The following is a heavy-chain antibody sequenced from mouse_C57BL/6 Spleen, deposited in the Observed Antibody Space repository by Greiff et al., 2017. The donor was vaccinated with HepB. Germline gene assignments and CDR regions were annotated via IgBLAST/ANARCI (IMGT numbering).Heavy chain of an antibody. D-gene: IGHD2-2*01. J-gene: IGHJ2*01. V-gene: IGHV1-69*01. CDR1: GYTFTSYW. Sequence: QVQLQQPGAELVMPGASVKLSCKASGYTFTSYWMHWVKQRPGQGLEWIGEIDPSDSYTNYNQKFKGKSTLTVDKSSSTAYMQLSSLTSEDSAVYYCAVGGGYDPLDYWGQGTTLTVSS. CDR2: IDPSDSYT. CDR3: AVGGGYDPLDY.